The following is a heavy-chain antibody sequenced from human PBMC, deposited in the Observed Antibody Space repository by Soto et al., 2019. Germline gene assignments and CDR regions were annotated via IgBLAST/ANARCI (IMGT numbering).Heavy chain of an antibody. Sequence: GGSLRLSCAASGFTFSSYGMHWVRQAPGKGLEWVAVISYDGSNKYYADSVKGRFTISRDNSKNTLYLQMNSLRAEDTAVYYCAKDPGXYCSGGSCYPPDYGMDVWGQGTTVTVSS. J-gene: IGHJ6*02. CDR1: GFTFSSYG. D-gene: IGHD2-15*01. V-gene: IGHV3-30*18. CDR2: ISYDGSNK. CDR3: AKDPGXYCSGGSCYPPDYGMDV.